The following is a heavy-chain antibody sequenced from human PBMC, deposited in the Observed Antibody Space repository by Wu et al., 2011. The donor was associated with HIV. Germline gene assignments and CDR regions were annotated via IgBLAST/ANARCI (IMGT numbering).Heavy chain of an antibody. V-gene: IGHV1-69*06. D-gene: IGHD3-22*01. Sequence: QVQLVQSGAEVKKPGSSVKVSCKASGGTFSRYGISWVRQAPGQGLEWMGRIIPIFGTANYAQKFQGRVTITAGKSTSTAYMELNNLRSEDTAVYYCARGSGYHFNYNYLVVWGKGTTVTVSS. CDR3: ARGSGYHFNYNYLVV. J-gene: IGHJ6*03. CDR1: GGTFSRYG. CDR2: IIPIFGTA.